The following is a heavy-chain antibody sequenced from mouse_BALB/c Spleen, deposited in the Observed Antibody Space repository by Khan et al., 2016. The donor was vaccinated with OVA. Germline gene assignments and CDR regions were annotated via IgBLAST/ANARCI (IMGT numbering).Heavy chain of an antibody. J-gene: IGHJ4*01. D-gene: IGHD2-12*01. CDR2: ILPGRSNI. Sequence: VELVESGAELMKPGASVKISCKATGYTLSSYWIEWVKQRPGHGLEWIGEILPGRSNINCKEKFKGKATCTADTTSNVAYMQLNSLTSEDSDVLYSGSGAVTTYGMDYWGQGTSVTVSS. V-gene: IGHV1-9*01. CDR1: GYTLSSYW. CDR3: GSGAVTTYGMDY.